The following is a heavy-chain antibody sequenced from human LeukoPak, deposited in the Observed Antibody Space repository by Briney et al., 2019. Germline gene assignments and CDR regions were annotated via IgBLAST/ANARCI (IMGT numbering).Heavy chain of an antibody. J-gene: IGHJ4*02. CDR3: ANDYRSGSFHDF. CDR1: GFAFSSYA. D-gene: IGHD3-10*01. Sequence: SGGSLRLSCAASGFAFSSYAMSWVRQPPGKGLEWVSVISRRDDYTYYAASVKGRFTISRDNSKNTLYLQMNTLRDEDTAVYYCANDYRSGSFHDFWGQGTLVTVSS. V-gene: IGHV3-23*01. CDR2: ISRRDDYT.